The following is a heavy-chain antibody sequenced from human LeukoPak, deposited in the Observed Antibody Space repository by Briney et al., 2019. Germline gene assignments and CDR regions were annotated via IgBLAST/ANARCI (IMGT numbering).Heavy chain of an antibody. CDR2: IIPIFGTA. D-gene: IGHD6-19*01. CDR3: AIRYSSGWYY. CDR1: GGTFSSYA. V-gene: IGHV1-69*13. Sequence: ASVKVSCKASGGTFSSYAISWVRQAPGQGLEWMGGIIPIFGTANYAQKFQGRVTITADESTSTAYMEPSSLRSEDTAVYYCAIRYSSGWYYWGQGTLVTVSS. J-gene: IGHJ4*02.